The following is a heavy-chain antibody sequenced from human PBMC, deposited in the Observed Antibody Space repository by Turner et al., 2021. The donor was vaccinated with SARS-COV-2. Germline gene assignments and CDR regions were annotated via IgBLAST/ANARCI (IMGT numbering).Heavy chain of an antibody. CDR2: FNYSRKT. CDR3: ASTRTYYDESGAYSNYFDS. J-gene: IGHJ4*02. V-gene: IGHV4-39*01. CDR1: GVAARSSTYN. D-gene: IGHD3-22*01. Sequence: QLQVQESGPGLVKTSETLSLTCTVSGVAARSSTYNGGWIRQSPGKGLEWMGTFNYSRKTDYNPSLKSRLAISVDTSKNQFSLRLNTVTAADTAVYFCASTRTYYDESGAYSNYFDSWGQGTLVTVSS.